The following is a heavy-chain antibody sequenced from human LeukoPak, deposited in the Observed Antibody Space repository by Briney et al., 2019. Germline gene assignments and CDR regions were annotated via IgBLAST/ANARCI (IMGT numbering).Heavy chain of an antibody. D-gene: IGHD6-6*01. CDR1: GYTFSGHY. J-gene: IGHJ4*02. Sequence: GASVTVSCKASGYTFSGHYMHWVRQAPGQGLEWMGWINPNSGGTNYAQKFQGRVTMTRDTSISTAYMELSRLRSDDTAVYYCAREWAEYSSSAEIDYWGQGTLVTVSS. CDR3: AREWAEYSSSAEIDY. CDR2: INPNSGGT. V-gene: IGHV1-2*02.